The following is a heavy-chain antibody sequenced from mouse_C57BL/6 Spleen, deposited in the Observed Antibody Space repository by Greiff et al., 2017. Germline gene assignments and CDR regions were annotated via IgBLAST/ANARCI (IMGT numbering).Heavy chain of an antibody. CDR1: GYAFSSSW. CDR2: IYPGDGAT. CDR3: SCEGNICYGHYFDY. J-gene: IGHJ2*01. V-gene: IGHV1-82*01. Sequence: VQLQQSGPELVKPGPSVKISCKASGYAFSSSWVNWVKQRPGKGLEWIGRIYPGDGATNYNGKFKGKATLTADKSSSTEYMQLISLTSEDSAVYFCSCEGNICYGHYFDYWGQGTTLTVSS. D-gene: IGHD2-1*01.